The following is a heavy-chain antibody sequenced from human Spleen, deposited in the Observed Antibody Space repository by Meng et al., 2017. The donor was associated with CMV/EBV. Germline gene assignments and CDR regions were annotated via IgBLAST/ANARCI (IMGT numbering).Heavy chain of an antibody. CDR1: GFTFSSYA. D-gene: IGHD4-17*01. CDR3: ARDYYGDYYFDY. Sequence: GESLKISCAASGFTFSSYAMSWVRQAPGKGLEWVSSISSSSRYMYFADSVKGRFTISRDNAKNSLYLQMNSLRAEDTAVYYCARDYYGDYYFDYWGQGSLVTVSS. CDR2: ISSSSRYM. V-gene: IGHV3-21*01. J-gene: IGHJ4*02.